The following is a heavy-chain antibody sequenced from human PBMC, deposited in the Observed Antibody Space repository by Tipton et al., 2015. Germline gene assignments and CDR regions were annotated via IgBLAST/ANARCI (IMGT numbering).Heavy chain of an antibody. J-gene: IGHJ3*02. CDR1: GFTFDDYA. CDR3: ARRSARDAFDI. V-gene: IGHV3-9*01. Sequence: QLVQSGGDLVQPGRSLRLSCAASGFTFDDYAMHWVRQAPGKGLEWVSGISWGSGNIGYADSVKGRFTISRDNAKNSLYLQMNSLRKEDTAFYYCARRSARDAFDIWGQGTMVTVSS. CDR2: ISWGSGNI.